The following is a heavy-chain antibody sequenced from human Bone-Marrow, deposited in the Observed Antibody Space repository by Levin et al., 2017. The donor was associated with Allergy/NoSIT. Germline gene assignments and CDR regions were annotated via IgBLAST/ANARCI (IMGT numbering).Heavy chain of an antibody. CDR3: ARHTFRGVGSDI. CDR2: IYPGDFDT. D-gene: IGHD2/OR15-2a*01. CDR1: GYAFDRKW. V-gene: IGHV5-51*01. Sequence: GESLKISCQGSGYAFDRKWIAWVRQVPGQGLEWMGIIYPGDFDTKYSPSVEGHVSITVDKSINTAYLHWFSLKASDTAMYYCARHTFRGVGSDIWGQGTLVTVST. J-gene: IGHJ3*02.